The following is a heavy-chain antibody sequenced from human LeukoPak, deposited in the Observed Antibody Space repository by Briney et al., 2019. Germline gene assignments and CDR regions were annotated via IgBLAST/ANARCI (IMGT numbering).Heavy chain of an antibody. CDR2: ISGSSTYS. V-gene: IGHV3-11*03. J-gene: IGHJ4*02. CDR3: ARKKDDYFDY. Sequence: GGSLGLSCTVSGFTFSDHYMSWMRQAPGKGLEWVSYISGSSTYSAYADSVKGRFTISRDNAKNSLYLQMNSLRAEDTAVYYCARKKDDYFDYWGQGTLVTVSS. CDR1: GFTFSDHY.